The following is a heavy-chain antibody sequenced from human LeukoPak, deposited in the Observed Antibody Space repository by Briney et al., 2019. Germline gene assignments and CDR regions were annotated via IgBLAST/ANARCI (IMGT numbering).Heavy chain of an antibody. V-gene: IGHV4-34*01. CDR3: ASLVGGNSYNNWFDP. J-gene: IGHJ5*02. Sequence: RSSETLSLTCAVYGGSFSGYYWSWIRQPPGKGLEWIGEINHSGSTNYNPSLKSRVTISVDTSKNQFSLKLSSVTAADTAVYYCASLVGGNSYNNWFDPWGQGTLVTVSS. CDR2: INHSGST. D-gene: IGHD4-23*01. CDR1: GGSFSGYY.